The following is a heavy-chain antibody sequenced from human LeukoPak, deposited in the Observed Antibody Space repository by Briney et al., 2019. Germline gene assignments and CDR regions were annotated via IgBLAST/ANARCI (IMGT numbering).Heavy chain of an antibody. CDR2: ISAYNDNT. D-gene: IGHD1-26*01. J-gene: IGHJ4*02. CDR1: GYTFTGYY. CDR3: ARSRGSGNYYDY. V-gene: IGHV1-18*04. Sequence: ASVKVSCKASGYTFTGYYMHWVRQAPGQGLEWMGWISAYNDNTHYAQMLQGRVTMTTDTSTSTAYMELRSLRSDDTAVYYCARSRGSGNYYDYWGQGTLVTVSS.